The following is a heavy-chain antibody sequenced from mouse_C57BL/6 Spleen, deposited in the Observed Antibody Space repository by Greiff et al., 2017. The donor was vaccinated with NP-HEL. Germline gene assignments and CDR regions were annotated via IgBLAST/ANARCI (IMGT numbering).Heavy chain of an antibody. CDR2: ISDGGSYT. Sequence: EVQRVESGGGLVKPGGSLKLSCAASGFTFSSYAMSWVRQTPEKRLEWVATISDGGSYTYYPDNVKGRFTISRDNAKNNLYLQMSHLKSEDTAMYYCARDLAGAFDYWGQGTTLTVSS. CDR1: GFTFSSYA. D-gene: IGHD1-1*01. CDR3: ARDLAGAFDY. V-gene: IGHV5-4*01. J-gene: IGHJ2*01.